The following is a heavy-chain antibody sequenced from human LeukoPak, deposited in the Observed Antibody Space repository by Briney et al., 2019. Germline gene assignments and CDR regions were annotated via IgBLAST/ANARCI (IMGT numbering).Heavy chain of an antibody. CDR1: GFTFSSYA. D-gene: IGHD3-10*01. CDR2: ISGSGGST. V-gene: IGHV3-23*01. CDR3: ATRPPSYGSGSSRYFDY. Sequence: SGGSLRLSCAASGFTFSSYAMSWVRQAPGKGLEWVSAISGSGGSTYYADSVKGRFTISRDNSKNTLYLQMNSLRAEDTAVYYCATRPPSYGSGSSRYFDYWGQGTLVTVSS. J-gene: IGHJ4*02.